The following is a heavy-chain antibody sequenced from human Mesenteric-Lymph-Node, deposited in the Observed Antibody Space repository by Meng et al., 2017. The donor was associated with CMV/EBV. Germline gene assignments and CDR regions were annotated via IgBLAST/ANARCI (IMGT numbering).Heavy chain of an antibody. V-gene: IGHV1-18*01. D-gene: IGHD3-3*01. CDR1: GYTFTSYG. Sequence: ASVKVSCKASGYTFTSYGISWVRQAPGQGLEWMGWISAYNGNTNYAQKLQGRVTMTTDTSTSTAYMELRSLRSDDTAVYYCARVGITIFGVLSHLDYWGQGMLVTVSS. J-gene: IGHJ4*02. CDR2: ISAYNGNT. CDR3: ARVGITIFGVLSHLDY.